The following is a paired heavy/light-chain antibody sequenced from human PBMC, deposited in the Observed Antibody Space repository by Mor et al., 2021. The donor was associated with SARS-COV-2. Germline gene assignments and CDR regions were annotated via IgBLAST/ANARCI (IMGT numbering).Light chain of an antibody. Sequence: QLVLTQSPSASASLGASVKLTCTLSSGHSSYAIAWHQQQPEKGPRYLMKLNSDGSHSKGDGIPDRFSGSSSGAERYLTISSLQSEDEADYYCQTWGTGTVVFGGGTKLTVL. CDR3: QTWGTGTVV. CDR1: SGHSSYA. V-gene: IGLV4-69*01. J-gene: IGLJ2*01. CDR2: LNSDGSH.
Heavy chain of an antibody. CDR2: INPSGGST. Sequence: QVQLVQSGAEVKKPGASVKVSCKASGYTFTSYYMHWVRQAPGQGLEWMGIINPSGGSTSYAQKFQGRVTMTRDTSTSTVYMELSSLRSEDTAVYYCARGSEGVSITMVRGVISHFDYWGQGTLVTVSS. D-gene: IGHD3-10*01. J-gene: IGHJ4*02. CDR3: ARGSEGVSITMVRGVISHFDY. CDR1: GYTFTSYY. V-gene: IGHV1-46*01.